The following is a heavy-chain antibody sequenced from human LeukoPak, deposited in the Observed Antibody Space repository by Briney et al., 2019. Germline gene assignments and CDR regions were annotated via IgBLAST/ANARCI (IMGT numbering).Heavy chain of an antibody. D-gene: IGHD3-22*01. CDR2: IYYSGST. J-gene: IGHJ4*02. V-gene: IGHV4-39*02. CDR1: GGSISSYY. Sequence: SETLSLTCTVSGGSISSYYWGCIRQLPGKGQEWIGSIYYSGSTYYNPSLKSRVTISVDTSKNHFSLKLSSVTAVDTAVYYCARPWGSGYMYYFDYWGQGTLVTVSS. CDR3: ARPWGSGYMYYFDY.